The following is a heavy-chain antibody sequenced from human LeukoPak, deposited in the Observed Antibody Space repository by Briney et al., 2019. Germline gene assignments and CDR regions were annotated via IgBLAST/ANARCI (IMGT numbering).Heavy chain of an antibody. D-gene: IGHD3-10*01. Sequence: GGCLRLSCAASGFTVSSNYMSWVRQAPGKGLEWLSIIYTRVNTFYADSVKGRFTISRDNSKKTVYLQMNSLRAEDTAVYYCASLIGSAFSFDYWGQGTLVTVSS. CDR2: IYTRVNT. CDR1: GFTVSSNY. V-gene: IGHV3-66*01. CDR3: ASLIGSAFSFDY. J-gene: IGHJ4*02.